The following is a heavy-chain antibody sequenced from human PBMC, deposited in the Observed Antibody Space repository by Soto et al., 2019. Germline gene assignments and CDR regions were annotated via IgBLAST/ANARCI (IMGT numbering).Heavy chain of an antibody. V-gene: IGHV3-23*01. CDR3: AKDWQLFYD. D-gene: IGHD1-26*01. Sequence: PGGSLRLSCAASGFTFSSRARSWVRQAPGKGLEWVSAISVSGDYTYYADSVKGRFTIFRDNSKNTLYLHMNSLRAEDTAVYYCAKDWQLFYDWGQGTLVTVSS. J-gene: IGHJ4*02. CDR2: ISVSGDYT. CDR1: GFTFSSRA.